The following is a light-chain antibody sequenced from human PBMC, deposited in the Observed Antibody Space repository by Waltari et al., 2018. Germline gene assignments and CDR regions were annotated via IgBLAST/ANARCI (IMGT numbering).Light chain of an antibody. V-gene: IGLV1-47*01. Sequence: SVLTQPPSVSGTPGQGVTIPCSGSSSNIGTNYVYWYQQLPRTAPNLLIFRNDQRPSGVPDRFSASKSGTSASLAISGLRSEDEADYYCAAWDDGLSGPVFGGGTKLTVL. CDR3: AAWDDGLSGPV. CDR1: SSNIGTNY. J-gene: IGLJ3*02. CDR2: RND.